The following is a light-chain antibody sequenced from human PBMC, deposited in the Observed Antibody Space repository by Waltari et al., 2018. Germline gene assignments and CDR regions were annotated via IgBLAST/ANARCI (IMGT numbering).Light chain of an antibody. CDR1: SSHIGNNY. V-gene: IGLV1-51*02. CDR2: EDS. J-gene: IGLJ7*01. Sequence: QSVLTQPPSVSAAPGQRVTISCSGGSSHIGNNYVSWYRQFPGTAPKLLIYEDSERPSGVPGRFAGSKSGTAATRDITGLQAGDEADYYCGTWDSSLSGAVFGGGTHLTVL. CDR3: GTWDSSLSGAV.